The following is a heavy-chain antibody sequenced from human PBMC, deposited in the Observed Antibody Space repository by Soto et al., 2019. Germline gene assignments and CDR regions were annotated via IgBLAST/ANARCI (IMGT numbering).Heavy chain of an antibody. J-gene: IGHJ4*02. D-gene: IGHD2-21*02. V-gene: IGHV2-5*02. CDR2: IYWDDDK. CDR3: ARSYCGGDCYYYFDY. CDR1: GFSLSTSGVG. Sequence: QITLKESGPTLVKPTQTLTLTCTFSGFSLSTSGVGVGWIRQPPGKALEWLALIYWDDDKRYSPSLKSSLTITKDTSKNQVVLTMTNIDPVDTATYYCARSYCGGDCYYYFDYWGQGTLVTVSS.